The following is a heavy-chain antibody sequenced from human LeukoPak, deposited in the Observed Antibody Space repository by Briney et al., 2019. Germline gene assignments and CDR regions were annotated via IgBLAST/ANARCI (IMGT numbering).Heavy chain of an antibody. Sequence: PSETLSLTCTVYGGSISSYYWSWIRQPAGKGLEWIGRIYTSGSTNYNPSLKSRVTMSVDTSNNQFSLKLSSVTAADTAVYYCARVPRRIDYHDSSSSLQPYFDYWGQGTLVTVSS. V-gene: IGHV4-4*07. D-gene: IGHD3-22*01. CDR3: ARVPRRIDYHDSSSSLQPYFDY. CDR1: GGSISSYY. J-gene: IGHJ4*02. CDR2: IYTSGST.